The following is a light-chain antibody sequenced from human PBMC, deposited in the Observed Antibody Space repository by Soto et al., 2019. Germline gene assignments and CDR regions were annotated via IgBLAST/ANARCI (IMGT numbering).Light chain of an antibody. J-gene: IGKJ5*01. CDR2: GAS. CDR3: QQDNSWPPIT. Sequence: EVFMTQSPATLSVSLWEIATLSCRASESVSSNLAWYQQRPGQAPRLVIYGASTRATGIPARFSGCESGTEFTLTISSLQSEDFAVYYCQQDNSWPPITFGQGTRLEIK. V-gene: IGKV3-15*01. CDR1: ESVSSN.